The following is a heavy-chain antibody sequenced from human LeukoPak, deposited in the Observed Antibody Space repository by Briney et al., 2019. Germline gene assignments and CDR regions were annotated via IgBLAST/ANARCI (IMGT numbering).Heavy chain of an antibody. CDR1: GFSFSKYR. CDR3: APKQWLAPPPDS. D-gene: IGHD6-19*01. V-gene: IGHV3-74*01. CDR2: INTDKTVT. J-gene: IGHJ5*01. Sequence: ETLSLTCTASGFSFSKYRILWVCHAQAAGMESVTRINTDKTVTTYADSVKGRFTVYKDNAHNTIFLQMNIVRDQDTALFYCAPKQWLAPPPDSWGQGTPFTVS.